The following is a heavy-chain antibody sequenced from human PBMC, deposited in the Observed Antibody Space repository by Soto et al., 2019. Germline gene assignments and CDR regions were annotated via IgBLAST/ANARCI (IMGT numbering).Heavy chain of an antibody. CDR2: IWYDGSNK. CDR1: GFTFSSYG. V-gene: IGHV3-33*01. Sequence: QVQLVESGGGVVQPGRSLRLSCAASGFTFSSYGMHWVRQAPGKGLEWVAVIWYDGSNKYYADSVKGRFTISRDNSKNTLYLQRNSLSVEDTAVYYCARDRYSSGWYDLAYWGQGTLVTVSS. J-gene: IGHJ4*02. CDR3: ARDRYSSGWYDLAY. D-gene: IGHD6-19*01.